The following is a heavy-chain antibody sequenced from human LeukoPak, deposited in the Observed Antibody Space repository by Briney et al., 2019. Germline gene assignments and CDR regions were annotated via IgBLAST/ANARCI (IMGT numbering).Heavy chain of an antibody. J-gene: IGHJ3*02. CDR1: GFTFDDYA. CDR2: ISWNSGSI. D-gene: IGHD3-3*01. CDR3: AKDFFGATFDALDI. V-gene: IGHV3-9*01. Sequence: GGSLRLSCAASGFTFDDYAMHWVRQAPGKGLEWVSGISWNSGSIGYADSVKGRFTISRDNAKNSLYLQMNSLGAEDTALYYCAKDFFGATFDALDIWGQGTMVTVSS.